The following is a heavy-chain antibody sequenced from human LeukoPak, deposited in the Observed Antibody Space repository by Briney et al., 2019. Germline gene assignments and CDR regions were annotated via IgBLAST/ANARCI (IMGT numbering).Heavy chain of an antibody. CDR2: ISSISSYI. D-gene: IGHD1-14*01. J-gene: IGHJ4*02. V-gene: IGHV3-21*01. Sequence: GGSLRLSCAASGFTFSSYSMNWVRQAPGKGLEWVSSISSISSYIYYADSVKGRFTMSRYNAKNSLYLQMNSMRAEDTAVYYCARDSGGKGTSDYWGQGTLVTVSS. CDR1: GFTFSSYS. CDR3: ARDSGGKGTSDY.